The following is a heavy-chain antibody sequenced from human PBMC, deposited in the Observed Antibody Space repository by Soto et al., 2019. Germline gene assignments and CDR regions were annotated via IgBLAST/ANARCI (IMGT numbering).Heavy chain of an antibody. CDR2: LSYDGSNK. CDR3: AKDSQYYDILTGYYGMDV. J-gene: IGHJ6*02. CDR1: GFTFSSYG. Sequence: PVGSLRLSCAASGFTFSSYGMHWVRQAPGKGLEWVAVLSYDGSNKYYADSVKGRFTISRDNSKNTLYLQLNSLRTEDTAVYYCAKDSQYYDILTGYYGMDVWGQGTTVTVSS. D-gene: IGHD3-9*01. V-gene: IGHV3-30*18.